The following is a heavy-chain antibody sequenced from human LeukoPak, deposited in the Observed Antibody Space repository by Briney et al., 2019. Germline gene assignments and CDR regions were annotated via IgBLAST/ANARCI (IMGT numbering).Heavy chain of an antibody. D-gene: IGHD6-13*01. CDR2: ISYDGSNK. CDR3: AEGYSSST. V-gene: IGHV3-30*18. J-gene: IGHJ5*02. Sequence: GGSLRLSCAASGFTFSSYWMHWVRQAPGKGLEWVAVISYDGSNKYYADSVKGRFTISRDNSKNTLYLQMNSLRAEDTAVYYCAEGYSSSTWGQGTLVTVSS. CDR1: GFTFSSYW.